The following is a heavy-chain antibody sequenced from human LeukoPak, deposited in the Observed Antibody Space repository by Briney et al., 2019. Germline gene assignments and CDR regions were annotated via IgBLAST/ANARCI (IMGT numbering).Heavy chain of an antibody. CDR2: IYSGDTT. CDR1: GSPAGPNY. J-gene: IGHJ4*02. Sequence: GGSLGLPGEASGSPAGPNYMSWAPRPPGRGLEWVSVIYSGDTTFYADYVRGKFTISRDNSKNTLYLQMNSLRAEDTAVYYCASISRSSSGYYFDYWGQGTLVTVSS. CDR3: ASISRSSSGYYFDY. D-gene: IGHD3-10*01. V-gene: IGHV3-66*01.